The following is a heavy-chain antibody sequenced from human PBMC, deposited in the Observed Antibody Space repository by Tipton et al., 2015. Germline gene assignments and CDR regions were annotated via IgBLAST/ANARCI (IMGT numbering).Heavy chain of an antibody. CDR3: ARDSSSAGNWFDF. CDR1: GGTFSTYA. J-gene: IGHJ5*01. Sequence: QSGPEVKKPGSSVKVSCKASGGTFSTYAITWVRQAPGQGLEWMGGIIPIVNITNYAQKFLGKVTLTADESTSTAYMELSSLASEDTAIYYCARDSSSAGNWFDFWGQGTLVTVSS. CDR2: IIPIVNIT. D-gene: IGHD2-2*01. V-gene: IGHV1-69*01.